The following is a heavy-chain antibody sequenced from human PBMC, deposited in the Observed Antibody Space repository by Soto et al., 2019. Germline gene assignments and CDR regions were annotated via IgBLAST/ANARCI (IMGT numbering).Heavy chain of an antibody. Sequence: EVQLVESGGGLVHPGGSLRLSCAASGFTFSNYWMHWVRQAPGKGLVWVSRISGDGSDTTYADSVKGRFTISRDNAKNMLYLQMNSLGAEDTAVYYCTVWSSASRFDPWGQGTLVTVSS. J-gene: IGHJ5*02. D-gene: IGHD3-3*01. CDR2: ISGDGSDT. CDR3: TVWSSASRFDP. CDR1: GFTFSNYW. V-gene: IGHV3-74*03.